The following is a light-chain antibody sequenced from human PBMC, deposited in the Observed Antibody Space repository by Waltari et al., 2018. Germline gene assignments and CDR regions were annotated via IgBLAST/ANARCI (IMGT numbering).Light chain of an antibody. CDR2: DAS. CDR1: QDISNY. V-gene: IGKV1-33*01. J-gene: IGKJ4*01. Sequence: DIQMTQSPSSLSASVGDRVTITCQASQDISNYLNWYQQKPGKDPKLLSYDASNLETGVPSRFSGSGSGTDFTFTISSLQPEDIATYYCQQYDNLITFGGGTKVEIK. CDR3: QQYDNLIT.